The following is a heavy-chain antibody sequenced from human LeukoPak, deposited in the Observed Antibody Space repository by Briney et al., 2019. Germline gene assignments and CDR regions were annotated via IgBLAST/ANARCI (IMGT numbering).Heavy chain of an antibody. J-gene: IGHJ4*02. Sequence: GGSPRLSCAASGFTVSSNYMSWVRQAPGKGLEWVSVIYSGGSTYYADSVKGRFTISRDNSKNTLYLQMNSLRAEDTAVYYCARAGLYYDSSGYIDYWGQGTLVTVSS. CDR2: IYSGGST. D-gene: IGHD3-22*01. CDR3: ARAGLYYDSSGYIDY. CDR1: GFTVSSNY. V-gene: IGHV3-66*01.